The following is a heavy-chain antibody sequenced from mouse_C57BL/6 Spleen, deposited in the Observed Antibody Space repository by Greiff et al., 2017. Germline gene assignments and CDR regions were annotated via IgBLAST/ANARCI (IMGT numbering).Heavy chain of an antibody. D-gene: IGHD1-1*01. Sequence: QVQLKESGAELARPGASVKLSCKASGYTFTSYGISWVKQRPGQGLEWIGEIYPRSGNTYYNEKFKGKATLTADKSSSTAYMGLRSLTAEDAGVYFCARGNGSSSYWGQGTTLTVSS. J-gene: IGHJ2*01. CDR2: IYPRSGNT. CDR3: ARGNGSSSY. V-gene: IGHV1-81*01. CDR1: GYTFTSYG.